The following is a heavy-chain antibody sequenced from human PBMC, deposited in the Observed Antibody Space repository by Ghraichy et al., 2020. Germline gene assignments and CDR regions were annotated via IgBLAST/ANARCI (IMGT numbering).Heavy chain of an antibody. CDR1: GGSISSGGYY. J-gene: IGHJ6*03. V-gene: IGHV4-31*03. CDR3: ARVEQYYYYYMDV. CDR2: IYYSGST. D-gene: IGHD6-13*01. Sequence: SETLSLTCTVSGGSISSGGYYWSWIRQHPGKGLEWIGYIYYSGSTYYNPSLKSRVTISVDRSKKQFSLKLSSVTAADTAVYYCARVEQYYYYYMDVWGKGTTVTVSS.